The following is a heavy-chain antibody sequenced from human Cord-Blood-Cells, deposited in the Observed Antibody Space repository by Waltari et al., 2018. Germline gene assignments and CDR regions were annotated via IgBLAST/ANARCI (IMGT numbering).Heavy chain of an antibody. CDR2: IWYDGSNK. CDR1: GFTFSSYG. D-gene: IGHD2-15*01. V-gene: IGHV3-33*01. Sequence: GRSLRLSCAASGFTFSSYGMHWVRQAPGKGLEWVAVIWYDGSNKYYADSVKGRFTISRDNSKNTLYLQMNSLRAEDTAVYYCARSEGYCSGGSCYFDYWGQGTLVTVSS. CDR3: ARSEGYCSGGSCYFDY. J-gene: IGHJ4*02.